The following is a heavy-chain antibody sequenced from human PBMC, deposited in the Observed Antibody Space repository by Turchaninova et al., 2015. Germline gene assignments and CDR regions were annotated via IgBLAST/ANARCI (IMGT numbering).Heavy chain of an antibody. CDR3: ARGDHYAPYFDF. Sequence: QVQLQESGPGLVKPSEPLSLPCPVSGGSISSYYWNWIRQSPGKGLEGIGSIYYTGSTNFNPSLKSRVTISIDTSKSQFSLNLSSVTAADTAVYYCARGDHYAPYFDFWGQGTLVTVSS. CDR2: IYYTGST. D-gene: IGHD2-2*01. CDR1: GGSISSYY. V-gene: IGHV4-59*01. J-gene: IGHJ4*02.